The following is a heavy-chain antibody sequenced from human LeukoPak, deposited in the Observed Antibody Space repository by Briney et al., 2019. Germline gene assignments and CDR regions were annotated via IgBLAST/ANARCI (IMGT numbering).Heavy chain of an antibody. D-gene: IGHD6-19*01. CDR1: GFTFSSYG. Sequence: GWSLRLSCAASGFTFSSYGMHWVRQAPGKGLEWVAVISYDGSNKYYADSVKGRFTISRDNSKNTLYLQMNSLRAEDTAVYYCAKMGIAVATGLGYWGQGTLVTVSS. CDR3: AKMGIAVATGLGY. V-gene: IGHV3-30*18. CDR2: ISYDGSNK. J-gene: IGHJ4*02.